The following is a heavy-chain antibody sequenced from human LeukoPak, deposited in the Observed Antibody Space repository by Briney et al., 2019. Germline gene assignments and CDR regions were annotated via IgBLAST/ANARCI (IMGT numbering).Heavy chain of an antibody. CDR1: GGSVNNNAYY. CDR2: VYYSGST. Sequence: SQTLSLTCTVSGGSVNNNAYYWGWICQPPGKGLEYIGNVYYSGSTYYNPSLQSRVTISVDTSNNQFSLKLSSVTAADTAVYYCARSDYSGYFDYWGQGTLVSVSS. J-gene: IGHJ4*02. V-gene: IGHV4-39*01. D-gene: IGHD4-11*01. CDR3: ARSDYSGYFDY.